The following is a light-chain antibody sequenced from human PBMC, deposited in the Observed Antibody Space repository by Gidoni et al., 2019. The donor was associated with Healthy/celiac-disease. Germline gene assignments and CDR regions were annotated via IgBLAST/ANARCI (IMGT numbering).Light chain of an antibody. Sequence: IVSTQSLGTLPLSPGESDTLPCRASQSVSSSYLAWYQQKPGQAPRLLIYGASSRATGIPDRFSGSGSGTDFTLTISRLEPEDVAVYYCQQYGSSLALTFGGGTKVEIK. CDR3: QQYGSSLALT. V-gene: IGKV3-20*01. J-gene: IGKJ4*01. CDR1: QSVSSSY. CDR2: GAS.